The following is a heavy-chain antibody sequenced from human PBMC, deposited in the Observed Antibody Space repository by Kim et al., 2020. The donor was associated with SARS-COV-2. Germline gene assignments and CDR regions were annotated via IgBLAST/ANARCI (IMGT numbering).Heavy chain of an antibody. Sequence: GGSLRLSCAASGFTFSSYWMHWVRQAPGKGLVWVSRINSDGSSTSYADSVKGRFTISRDNAKNTLYLQMNSLRAEDTAVYYCARELKIRNYDYVWGTRYGMDVWGQGTTVTVSS. J-gene: IGHJ6*02. CDR3: ARELKIRNYDYVWGTRYGMDV. CDR2: INSDGSST. V-gene: IGHV3-74*01. D-gene: IGHD3-16*01. CDR1: GFTFSSYW.